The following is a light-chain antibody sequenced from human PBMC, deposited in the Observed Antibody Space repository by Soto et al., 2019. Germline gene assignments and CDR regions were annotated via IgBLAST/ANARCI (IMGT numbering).Light chain of an antibody. CDR2: KAS. J-gene: IGKJ2*01. V-gene: IGKV1-5*03. CDR3: QQYNSYPYT. Sequence: DIQMTQSPSTLSASVGDRVTITCRASQSISSWLAWYQQKPGKAPKLLIYKASSLESGVPSRFSGSGSGTDFTLTISSLQPDDFVIYYCQQYNSYPYTFGQGTKLEIK. CDR1: QSISSW.